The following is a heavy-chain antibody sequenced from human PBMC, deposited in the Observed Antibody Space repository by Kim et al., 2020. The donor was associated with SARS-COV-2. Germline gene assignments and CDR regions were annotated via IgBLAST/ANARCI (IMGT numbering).Heavy chain of an antibody. D-gene: IGHD4-17*01. CDR3: ATTVTTKGVKRGAFDI. V-gene: IGHV4-30-2*01. Sequence: SETLSLTCAVSGGSISSGGYSWSWIRQPPGKGLEWIGYIYHSGSTYYNPSLKSRVTISVDRSKNQFSLKLSSVTAADTAVYYCATTVTTKGVKRGAFDIWGQGTMVTVSS. CDR2: IYHSGST. CDR1: GGSISSGGYS. J-gene: IGHJ3*02.